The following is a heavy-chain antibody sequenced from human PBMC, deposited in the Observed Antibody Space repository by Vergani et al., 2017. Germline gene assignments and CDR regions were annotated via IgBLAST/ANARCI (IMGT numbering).Heavy chain of an antibody. D-gene: IGHD6-19*01. V-gene: IGHV4-39*01. Sequence: QLQLQESGPGLVKPSATLSLTCSVSGASLRSSYYYWGWIRQPPGKGLEWIASIYYSGSTYYTPSLKSRVTISVDTSKNQFSLKLSSVTAADTAVYFCARHSTVEWLVKLGWIDPWGKGIRVTVSS. CDR2: IYYSGST. CDR1: GASLRSSYYY. CDR3: ARHSTVEWLVKLGWIDP. J-gene: IGHJ5*02.